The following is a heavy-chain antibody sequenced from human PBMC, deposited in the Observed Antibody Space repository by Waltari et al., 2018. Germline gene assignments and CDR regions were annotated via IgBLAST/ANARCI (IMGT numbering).Heavy chain of an antibody. CDR2: IYSGGST. D-gene: IGHD6-19*01. J-gene: IGHJ4*02. CDR3: ARHGYTSGWYRN. CDR1: GFTVSSNY. V-gene: IGHV3-66*04. Sequence: EVQLVESGGGLVQPGGSLRLSCAASGFTVSSNYMSWVRQAPGKGLEWVSGIYSGGSTYYTDPVKGRFTISRDNSKNTLYLQMNSLRAEDTAVYYCARHGYTSGWYRNWGQGTLVTVSS.